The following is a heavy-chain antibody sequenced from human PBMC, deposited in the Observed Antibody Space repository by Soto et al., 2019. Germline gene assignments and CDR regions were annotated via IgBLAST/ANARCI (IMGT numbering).Heavy chain of an antibody. CDR1: GFTFSSYW. J-gene: IGHJ4*02. CDR2: IKQDESEK. CDR3: ARGDYFDRRFDY. V-gene: IGHV3-7*03. D-gene: IGHD3-22*01. Sequence: EVQLLESGGGLVQPGGSLRLSCAASGFTFSSYWMSWVRQAPGKGLEWVATIKQDESEKYYVDSVKGRFTVSRDNAKNSLYLQMNSLRAEDTAVYYCARGDYFDRRFDYWGQGTLVTVSS.